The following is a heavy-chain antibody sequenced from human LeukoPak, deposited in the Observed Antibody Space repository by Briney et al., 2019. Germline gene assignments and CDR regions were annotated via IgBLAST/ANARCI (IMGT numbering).Heavy chain of an antibody. Sequence: ASVKVSCKASGYPFSNYDINWVRQAPGQGLEWMGWMNPKSGNTGYGQKFQGRVTMTRDTSTSTVYMELSSLRSEDTAVYYCARDHYHKIHSVMVTAPDYWGQGTLVIVSS. CDR1: GYPFSNYD. J-gene: IGHJ4*02. V-gene: IGHV1-8*01. CDR2: MNPKSGNT. D-gene: IGHD2-21*02. CDR3: ARDHYHKIHSVMVTAPDY.